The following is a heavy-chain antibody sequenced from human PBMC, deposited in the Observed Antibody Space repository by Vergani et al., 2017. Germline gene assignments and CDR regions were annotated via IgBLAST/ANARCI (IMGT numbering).Heavy chain of an antibody. CDR2: IKSKTDGGTT. D-gene: IGHD6-25*01. CDR1: GFTFSSYA. J-gene: IGHJ3*02. V-gene: IGHV3-15*01. Sequence: VQLVESGGGVVQPGRSLRLSCAASGFTFSSYAMHWVRQAPGKGLEWVGRIKSKTDGGTTDYAAPVKGRFTISRDDSKNTLYLQMNSLKTDDTAVYYCTILAGRRPFDIWGQGTMVTVSS. CDR3: TILAGRRPFDI.